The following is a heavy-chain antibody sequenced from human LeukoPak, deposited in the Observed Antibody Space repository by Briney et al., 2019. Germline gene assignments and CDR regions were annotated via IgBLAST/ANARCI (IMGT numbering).Heavy chain of an antibody. CDR1: RFTLSSYA. J-gene: IGHJ4*02. CDR3: AKVSESNYDILTGYYTPYYFDY. V-gene: IGHV3-23*01. Sequence: GGSLRLSCAASRFTLSSYAMSWVRQAPGKGLEWVSAISDTGNTYHADSVKGRFTISRDSSKNTLFLQMNRLRPEDAAVYYCAKVSESNYDILTGYYTPYYFDYWGQGTLVTVSS. CDR2: ISDTGNT. D-gene: IGHD3-9*01.